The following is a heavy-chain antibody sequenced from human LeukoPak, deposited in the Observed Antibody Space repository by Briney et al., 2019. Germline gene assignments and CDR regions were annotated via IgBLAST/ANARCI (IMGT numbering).Heavy chain of an antibody. V-gene: IGHV3-11*04. Sequence: PGGSLRLSCAASGFTFSDYYMSWIRQAPGKGLEWVSYISSSGSTIYYADSVKGRFTISRDNAKNSLYLQMDSLRAEDTAVYYCARDLFLFGPINAFDIWGQGTMVTVSS. CDR1: GFTFSDYY. D-gene: IGHD3-3*01. J-gene: IGHJ3*02. CDR2: ISSSGSTI. CDR3: ARDLFLFGPINAFDI.